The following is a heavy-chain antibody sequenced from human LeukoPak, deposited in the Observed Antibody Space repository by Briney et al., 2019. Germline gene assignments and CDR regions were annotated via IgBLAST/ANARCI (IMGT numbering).Heavy chain of an antibody. D-gene: IGHD2-15*01. CDR1: GFTFSSYA. Sequence: GGSLRLSCAASGFTFSSYAMSWVRQAPGKGLEWVSYISSSGSTIYHADSVKGRFTISRDNAKNSLYLQMNSLRAEDTAVYYCASSGVVVAATRLRAFDIWGQGTMVTVSS. J-gene: IGHJ3*02. CDR2: ISSSGSTI. V-gene: IGHV3-48*03. CDR3: ASSGVVVAATRLRAFDI.